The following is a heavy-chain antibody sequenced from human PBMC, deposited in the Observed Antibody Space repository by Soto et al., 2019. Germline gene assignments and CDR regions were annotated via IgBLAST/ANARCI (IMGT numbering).Heavy chain of an antibody. J-gene: IGHJ6*02. CDR3: ARLSYSGSGSYYYYYYGMDV. Sequence: SETLSLTCTVSGGSISSYYWSWIRQPPGKGLEWIGYIYYSGSTNYNPSLKSRVTISVDTSKNQFSLKLSSVTAADTAVYYCARLSYSGSGSYYYYYYGMDVWGQGTTVTVSS. D-gene: IGHD3-10*01. V-gene: IGHV4-59*01. CDR1: GGSISSYY. CDR2: IYYSGST.